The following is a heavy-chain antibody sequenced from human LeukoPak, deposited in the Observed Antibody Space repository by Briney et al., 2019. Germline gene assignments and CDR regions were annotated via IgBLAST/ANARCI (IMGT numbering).Heavy chain of an antibody. V-gene: IGHV1-18*01. J-gene: IGHJ3*02. CDR2: NSAYNDNT. Sequence: ASVKVSCKASGYTFTNYGIIWVRQAPGRGLAWMGWNSAYNDNTNYAQKFQGRVTMTTDTSTNTAYMELRSLTSDDTAVYYCARTFYDFWSGFSNYDSFHIWGQGTLVTVSS. D-gene: IGHD3-3*01. CDR1: GYTFTNYG. CDR3: ARTFYDFWSGFSNYDSFHI.